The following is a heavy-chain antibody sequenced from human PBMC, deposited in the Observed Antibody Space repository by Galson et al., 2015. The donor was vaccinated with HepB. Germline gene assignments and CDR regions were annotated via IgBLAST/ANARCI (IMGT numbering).Heavy chain of an antibody. D-gene: IGHD2-21*01. CDR3: ARDGDSHREGGDWFDP. J-gene: IGHJ5*02. Sequence: SLRLSCAASGLTFSIYSMHWVRQAPGKGLEWVAVISYDGSNKYYADSVKGRFTISRDNSKNTLYLQMNSLRAEDTAVYYCARDGDSHREGGDWFDPWGQGTLVTVSS. CDR1: GLTFSIYS. V-gene: IGHV3-30*04. CDR2: ISYDGSNK.